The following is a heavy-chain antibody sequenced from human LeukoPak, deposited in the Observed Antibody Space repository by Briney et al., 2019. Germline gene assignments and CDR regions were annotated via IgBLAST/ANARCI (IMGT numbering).Heavy chain of an antibody. CDR3: SREGSPDTGLITADEV. D-gene: IGHD5-18*01. V-gene: IGHV3-15*01. CDR2: IKTEIDGGTA. Sequence: GGSLRLSCEASGFTFTNAWMSWVRQAPGKGLEWVGRIKTEIDGGTADYAAPVNGRFIISRDDSRNSLHLEMNSLRVEDTAIYYCSREGSPDTGLITADEVWGQGTLVTVSS. J-gene: IGHJ4*02. CDR1: GFTFTNAW.